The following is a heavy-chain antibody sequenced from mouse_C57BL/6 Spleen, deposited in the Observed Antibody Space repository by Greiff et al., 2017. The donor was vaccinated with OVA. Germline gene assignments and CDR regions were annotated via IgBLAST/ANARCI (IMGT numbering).Heavy chain of an antibody. V-gene: IGHV1-64*01. J-gene: IGHJ4*01. CDR2: IHPNSGST. D-gene: IGHD1-1*01. Sequence: QVQLQQPGAELVKPGASVKLSCKASGYTFTSYWMHWVKQRPGQGLEWIGMIHPNSGSTNYNEKFKSKATLTVDKSSSTAYMQLSSLTSEDSAVYYCARHYYGGSYGAMDYWGQGTSVTVSS. CDR1: GYTFTSYW. CDR3: ARHYYGGSYGAMDY.